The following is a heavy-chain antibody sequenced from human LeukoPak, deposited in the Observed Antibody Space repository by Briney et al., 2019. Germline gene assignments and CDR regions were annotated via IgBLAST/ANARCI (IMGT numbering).Heavy chain of an antibody. V-gene: IGHV4-39*01. CDR1: GGSISSSSYY. J-gene: IGHJ4*02. D-gene: IGHD3-16*01. CDR2: IYYSGST. CDR3: AEGVYYFDY. Sequence: ASETLSLTCTVSGGSISSSSYYWGWIRQPPGKGLEWIGSIYYSGSTYYNPSPKSRVTISVDTSKNQFSLKLSSVTAADTAVYYCAEGVYYFDYWGQGTLATVSS.